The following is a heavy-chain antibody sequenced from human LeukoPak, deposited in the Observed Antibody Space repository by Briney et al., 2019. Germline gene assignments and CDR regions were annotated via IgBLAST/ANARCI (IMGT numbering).Heavy chain of an antibody. CDR3: ARMGNPATVTADY. J-gene: IGHJ4*02. CDR2: IYYSGST. D-gene: IGHD4-17*01. Sequence: SETLSLTCTVSGGSLSSYYWSWIRQPPGKGLEWIGYIYYSGSTNYNPSLKRRVTISVDTSKNQFSLKLSSVTAADTAVYYCARMGNPATVTADYWGQATLVTVSS. V-gene: IGHV4-59*01. CDR1: GGSLSSYY.